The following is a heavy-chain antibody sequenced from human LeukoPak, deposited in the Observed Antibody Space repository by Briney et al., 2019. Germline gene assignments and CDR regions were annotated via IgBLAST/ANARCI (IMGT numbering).Heavy chain of an antibody. CDR1: GFTFSSYW. Sequence: GGSLRLSCAASGFTFSSYWMSWVRQAPGQGLEWVANIKQDGTEKYYMDSVKGRFSISRDNAKNSLYLQMNALRAEDTAVYYCARDVRPDYWGQGTLVTVST. D-gene: IGHD6-6*01. V-gene: IGHV3-7*04. CDR3: ARDVRPDY. CDR2: IKQDGTEK. J-gene: IGHJ4*02.